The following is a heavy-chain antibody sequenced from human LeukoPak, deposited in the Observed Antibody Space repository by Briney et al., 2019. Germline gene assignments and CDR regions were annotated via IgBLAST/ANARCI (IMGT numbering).Heavy chain of an antibody. CDR3: ARNYGDPYYYYYYYMDV. V-gene: IGHV3-48*01. CDR2: ISSSSSTI. CDR1: GFTSSSYS. J-gene: IGHJ6*03. D-gene: IGHD4-17*01. Sequence: GGSLRLSCAASGFTSSSYSMNWVRQAPGKGLEWVSYISSSSSTIYYADSVKGRFTISRDNAKNSLYLQMNSLRAEDTAVYYCARNYGDPYYYYYYYMDVWGKGTTVTVSS.